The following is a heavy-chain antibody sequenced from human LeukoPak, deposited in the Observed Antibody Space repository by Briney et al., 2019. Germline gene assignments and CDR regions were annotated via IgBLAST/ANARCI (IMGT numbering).Heavy chain of an antibody. Sequence: LRPSWAPSALTFVSFWMSSVRESPGEGLEWVANIKQDGSEKYYVDSVKGRFTISRDNVKNSLYLQMNSVRAEDTAVYYGARGGPRYWGQGTLVTVSS. CDR2: IKQDGSEK. J-gene: IGHJ4*02. V-gene: IGHV3-7*01. CDR1: ALTFVSFW. CDR3: ARGGPRY.